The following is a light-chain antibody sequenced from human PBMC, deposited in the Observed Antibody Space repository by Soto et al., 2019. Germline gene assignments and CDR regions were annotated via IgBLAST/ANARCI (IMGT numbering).Light chain of an antibody. CDR3: QQDGSSPPIT. Sequence: EIVLTQSPGTLSLSPGERATLSCRASHSVSSSYLAWYQQKPGQAPRLLIYGASSRATGIPDRFSGSGSGTAFTLTISRLEPEDFAVYYCQQDGSSPPITFGQGTRLESK. V-gene: IGKV3-20*01. CDR1: HSVSSSY. CDR2: GAS. J-gene: IGKJ5*01.